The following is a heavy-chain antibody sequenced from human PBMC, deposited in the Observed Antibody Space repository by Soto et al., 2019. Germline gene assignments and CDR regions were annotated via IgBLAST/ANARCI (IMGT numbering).Heavy chain of an antibody. D-gene: IGHD3-10*01. CDR3: ATQDPTYYYGSGSYLFY. Sequence: QVQLVQSGAEVKKPGSSVQVYCKASGGTFSSYAISWVRQAPGQGLEWMGGIIPIFGTANYAQKFQGRVTITADESTSTAYIELSSLRSEDTAVYYCATQDPTYYYGSGSYLFYWGQGTLVTVSS. CDR1: GGTFSSYA. V-gene: IGHV1-69*01. CDR2: IIPIFGTA. J-gene: IGHJ4*02.